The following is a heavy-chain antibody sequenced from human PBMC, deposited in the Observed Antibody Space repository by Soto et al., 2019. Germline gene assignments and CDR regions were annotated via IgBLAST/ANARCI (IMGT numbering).Heavy chain of an antibody. J-gene: IGHJ5*02. CDR2: IYPDESDT. D-gene: IGHD5-12*01. CDR3: VRMGFSGGGYGYSDSTLEGRVVVTTPTIIDTANPLQPLP. Sequence: GESLKISCKGSGYSFTKYWIGWVRQMPGKGLEWMAIIYPDESDTRYSPSFQGQVTISADKSISTAYLQWSSLKASDTAMYYCVRMGFSGGGYGYSDSTLEGRVVVTTPTIIDTANPLQPLPWG. V-gene: IGHV5-51*01. CDR1: GYSFTKYW.